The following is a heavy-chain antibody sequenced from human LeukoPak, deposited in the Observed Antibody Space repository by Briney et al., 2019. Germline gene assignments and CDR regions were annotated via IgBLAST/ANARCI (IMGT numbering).Heavy chain of an antibody. Sequence: SETLSLTCAVYGGSFSGYYWSWIRQPPGKGLEWIGSVYSSGSTYYNPSLKSRITLSVDTSKNQFSLKLSSVTAADTAVYYCAGQYCSSTSCRDNYYYYMDVWGKGTTVTISS. CDR3: AGQYCSSTSCRDNYYYYMDV. J-gene: IGHJ6*03. V-gene: IGHV4-34*01. CDR1: GGSFSGYY. CDR2: VYSSGST. D-gene: IGHD2-2*01.